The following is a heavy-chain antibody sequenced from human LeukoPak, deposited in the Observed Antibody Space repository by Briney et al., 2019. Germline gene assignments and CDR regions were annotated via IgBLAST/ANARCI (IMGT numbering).Heavy chain of an antibody. CDR2: IFHSGST. J-gene: IGHJ4*02. D-gene: IGHD3-22*01. V-gene: IGHV4-30-2*02. Sequence: NPSETLSLTCAVSGGSISSAGYSWGWIRQPPGKGLEWIGYIFHSGSTYYNPSLKSRVTISPDRSKNQFSLKLSSVTAAGTAVYYCAVKGVNYYDSSGYVDYWGQGTLVTVSS. CDR1: GGSISSAGYS. CDR3: AVKGVNYYDSSGYVDY.